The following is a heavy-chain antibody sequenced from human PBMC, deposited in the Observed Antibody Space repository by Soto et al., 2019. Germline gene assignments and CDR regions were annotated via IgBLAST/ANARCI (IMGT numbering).Heavy chain of an antibody. CDR2: ISSSGGAI. Sequence: EVQLVESGGDLVQPGGSLRLSCAASGFIFSDYTMTWVCQAPGRGLEFVSHISSSGGAIFYAESVKGRFTVSRDNAKNSLYLQMNSLRDEDTAVYFCARDHGGSTWFVGVYYFFGMDVWGQGTAVTVSS. D-gene: IGHD6-13*01. CDR3: ARDHGGSTWFVGVYYFFGMDV. V-gene: IGHV3-48*02. CDR1: GFIFSDYT. J-gene: IGHJ6*02.